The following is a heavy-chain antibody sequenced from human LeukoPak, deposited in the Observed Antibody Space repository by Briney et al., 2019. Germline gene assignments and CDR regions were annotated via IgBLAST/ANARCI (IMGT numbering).Heavy chain of an antibody. CDR1: GYTFTSYG. CDR3: ARRPDYVESSYWFDP. D-gene: IGHD4-17*01. CDR2: ISAYNGNT. Sequence: GASVKVSCKASGYTFTSYGISWVRQAPGQGLEWMGWISAYNGNTNYAQKLQGRVTMTTDTSTSTAYMELRSLRSDDTAVYYCARRPDYVESSYWFDPWGQGTLVTVSP. V-gene: IGHV1-18*01. J-gene: IGHJ5*02.